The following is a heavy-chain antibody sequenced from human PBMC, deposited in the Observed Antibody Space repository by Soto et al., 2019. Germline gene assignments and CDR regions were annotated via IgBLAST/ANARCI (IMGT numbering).Heavy chain of an antibody. CDR3: ARSIAVAGTPEFDY. CDR2: ISYDDGVNK. D-gene: IGHD6-19*01. CDR1: GFTFSSYT. V-gene: IGHV3-30-3*01. J-gene: IGHJ4*02. Sequence: QVQLVESGGGVVQPGRSLRLSCVASGFTFSSYTMHWVRQAPGKGLEWVAVISYDDGVNKYYADSVKGRFTISRDNSKNTLSLQMNSLRAEDTAVYYCARSIAVAGTPEFDYWGQGALFTVSS.